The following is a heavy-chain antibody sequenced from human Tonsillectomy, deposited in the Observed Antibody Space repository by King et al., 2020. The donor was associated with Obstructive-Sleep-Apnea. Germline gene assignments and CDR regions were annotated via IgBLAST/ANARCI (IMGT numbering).Heavy chain of an antibody. J-gene: IGHJ4*02. CDR1: GGSISFYY. CDR3: ARGGYGDY. Sequence: VQLQESGPGLVKPSETLSLTCTVSGGSISFYYWSWIRQPPGKGLEWIGYIYYSGSTNYNPSLKSRVTISVDTSKNQFSLKVNSVTAADTAVYYCARGGYGDYWGQGTLVTVSS. V-gene: IGHV4-59*01. CDR2: IYYSGST. D-gene: IGHD5-12*01.